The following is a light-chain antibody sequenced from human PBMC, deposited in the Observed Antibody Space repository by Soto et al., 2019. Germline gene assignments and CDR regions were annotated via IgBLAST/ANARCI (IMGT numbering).Light chain of an antibody. V-gene: IGLV2-14*01. Sequence: QSALTQPASVSGSVGQSITISCTGTSRDVGGYNYVSWYQQHPGKAPKLIISEVNNRPSGVSNRFSGSKSGNTASLTISGRQAEDEADYYCSSHTFTVSLLFGGGTKLTVL. CDR3: SSHTFTVSLL. J-gene: IGLJ2*01. CDR1: SRDVGGYNY. CDR2: EVN.